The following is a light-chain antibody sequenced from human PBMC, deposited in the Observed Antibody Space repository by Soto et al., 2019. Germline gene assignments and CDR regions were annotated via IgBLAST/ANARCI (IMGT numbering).Light chain of an antibody. J-gene: IGLJ2*01. Sequence: QSALTQPPSASGSPGQSVTISCTGTSSDVGGYNYVSWYQQHPGKAPKLMIYEVSKRPSGVPDRFSGSKSGNTASLTVSGLQAVAEADYYCSSYAGSNNLFGGGTKLTVL. CDR3: SSYAGSNNL. CDR2: EVS. V-gene: IGLV2-8*01. CDR1: SSDVGGYNY.